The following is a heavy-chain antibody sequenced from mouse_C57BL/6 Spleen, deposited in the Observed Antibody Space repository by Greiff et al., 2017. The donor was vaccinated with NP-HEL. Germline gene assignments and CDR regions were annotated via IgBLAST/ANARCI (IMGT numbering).Heavy chain of an antibody. CDR3: ARRGRLRREYYFDY. CDR2: IYPGDGDT. D-gene: IGHD2-4*01. CDR1: GYAFSSYW. Sequence: QVQLQQSGAELVKPGASVKISCKASGYAFSSYWMNWVKQRPGKGLEWIGQIYPGDGDTNYNGKFKGKATLTADKSSSTAYMQLSSLTSEDSAVYFCARRGRLRREYYFDYWGQGTTLTVSS. V-gene: IGHV1-80*01. J-gene: IGHJ2*01.